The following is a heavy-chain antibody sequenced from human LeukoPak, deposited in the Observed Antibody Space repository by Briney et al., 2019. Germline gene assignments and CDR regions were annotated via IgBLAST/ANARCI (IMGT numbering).Heavy chain of an antibody. J-gene: IGHJ3*02. D-gene: IGHD1-26*01. V-gene: IGHV1-69*05. CDR3: ARARDSGSSLGLLDI. Sequence: ASVKVSCKASGGTLSSYAISWVRQAPGQGLEWMGRIIPIFGTANYAQKFQGRVTITTDESTSTAYMELSSLRSEDTAVYYCARARDSGSSLGLLDIWGQGTMVTVSS. CDR1: GGTLSSYA. CDR2: IIPIFGTA.